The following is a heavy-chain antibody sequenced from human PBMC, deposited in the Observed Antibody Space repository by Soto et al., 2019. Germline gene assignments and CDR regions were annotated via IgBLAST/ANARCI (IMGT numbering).Heavy chain of an antibody. Sequence: GGSLRLSCTASGFTFGDYAMSWVRQAPGKGLEWVGFIRSKAYGGTTEYAASVKGRFTISRDDSKSIAYLQMNSLKTEDTAVYYCTSNKRGYYDILTGYSGPDAFDIRGQGTRFT. CDR3: TSNKRGYYDILTGYSGPDAFDI. J-gene: IGHJ3*02. CDR2: IRSKAYGGTT. D-gene: IGHD3-9*01. V-gene: IGHV3-49*04. CDR1: GFTFGDYA.